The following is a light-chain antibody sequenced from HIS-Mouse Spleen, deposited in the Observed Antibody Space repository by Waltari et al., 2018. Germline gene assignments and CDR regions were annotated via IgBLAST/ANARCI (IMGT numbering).Light chain of an antibody. J-gene: IGLJ2*01. Sequence: SYELTQPSSVSVSPGQTARITCSGDVLAKKYARWFQQKPGQAPVLVIYKDSERPSGIPERFSGSSSGTTVTSTISGAQVEDEADYYCYSAADNNLVFGGGTKLTVL. CDR1: VLAKKY. V-gene: IGLV3-27*01. CDR3: YSAADNNLV. CDR2: KDS.